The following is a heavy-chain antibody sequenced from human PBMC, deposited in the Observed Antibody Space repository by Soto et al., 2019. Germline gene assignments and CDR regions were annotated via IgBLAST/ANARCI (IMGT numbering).Heavy chain of an antibody. J-gene: IGHJ6*02. CDR2: IYHSGST. V-gene: IGHV4-4*02. D-gene: IGHD5-18*01. CDR3: VKSPVTGYYYYGMDV. CDR1: GGSISSSNW. Sequence: KASETLSLTCAVSGGSISSSNWWSWVRQPPGKGLEWIGEIYHSGSTNYNPSLKSRVTISVDKSKNQFSLKLSSVTAADTAVYYCVKSPVTGYYYYGMDVWGQGTTVTVSS.